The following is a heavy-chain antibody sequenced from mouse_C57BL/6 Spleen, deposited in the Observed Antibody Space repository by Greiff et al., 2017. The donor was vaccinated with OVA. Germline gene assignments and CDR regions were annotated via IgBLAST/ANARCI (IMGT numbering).Heavy chain of an antibody. CDR3: ARRLRGGYYAMDY. CDR1: GFTFSDYG. Sequence: EVKLMESGGGLVKPGGSLKLSCAASGFTFSDYGMHWVRQAPEKGLEWVAYISSGSSTIYYADTVKGRFTISRDNAKNTLFLQMTSLRAEDTAMYYCARRLRGGYYAMDYWGQGTSVTVSS. CDR2: ISSGSSTI. J-gene: IGHJ4*01. V-gene: IGHV5-17*01.